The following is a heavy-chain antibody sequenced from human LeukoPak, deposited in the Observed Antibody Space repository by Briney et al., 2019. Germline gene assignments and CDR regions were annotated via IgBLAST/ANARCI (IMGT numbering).Heavy chain of an antibody. V-gene: IGHV3-21*01. D-gene: IGHD7-27*01. CDR3: ARELGTSYYYYAMDV. CDR1: GFTFNNYG. CDR2: ITSSSYM. J-gene: IGHJ6*02. Sequence: GGSLRLSCAASGFTFNNYGMHWVRQAPGKGLEWVSSITSSSYMYYAGSVKGRFTISRDNAKNSLYLQMNSLRAEDTAVYYCARELGTSYYYYAMDVWGQGTLVTVSS.